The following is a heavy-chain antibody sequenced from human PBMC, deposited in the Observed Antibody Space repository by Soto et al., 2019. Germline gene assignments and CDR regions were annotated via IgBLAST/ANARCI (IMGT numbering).Heavy chain of an antibody. D-gene: IGHD3-3*01. V-gene: IGHV3-30-3*01. CDR2: ISYDGSNK. J-gene: IGHJ3*02. Sequence: GGSLRLSCAASGFTFSSYAMHWVRQAPGKGLEWVAVISYDGSNKYYADSVKGRFTISRDNSKNTLYLQMNSLRAEDTAVYYCARGGETYYDFWSGYSPKSSDAFDIWGQGTMVTVSS. CDR3: ARGGETYYDFWSGYSPKSSDAFDI. CDR1: GFTFSSYA.